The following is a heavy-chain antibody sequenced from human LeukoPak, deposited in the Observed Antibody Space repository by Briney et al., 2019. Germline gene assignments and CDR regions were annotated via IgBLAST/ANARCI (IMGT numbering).Heavy chain of an antibody. V-gene: IGHV3-23*01. CDR1: GFTFSSYA. D-gene: IGHD6-19*01. CDR3: AKGSSSGSSPYYYYYYMDV. J-gene: IGHJ6*03. CDR2: ISGSGGST. Sequence: AGGSLRLSCAASGFTFSSYAMSWVRKAPGKGLEWVSAISGSGGSTYYADSVKGRFTISRDNSKNTLYLQMNSLRAEDTAVYYCAKGSSSGSSPYYYYYYMDVWGKGTTVTVSS.